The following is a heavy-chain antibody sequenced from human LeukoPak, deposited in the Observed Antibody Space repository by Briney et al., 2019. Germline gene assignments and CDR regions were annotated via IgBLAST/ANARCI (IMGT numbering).Heavy chain of an antibody. CDR3: AKDARVYWVRYFDY. CDR1: GFTFSSYG. CDR2: ISGSGGST. D-gene: IGHD1-26*01. J-gene: IGHJ4*02. Sequence: SGGSLRLSCAASGFTFSSYGMSWVRQAPGKGLEWVSAISGSGGSTYYADSVKGRFTISRDNSKNTLYLQMNSLRAEDTAVYYCAKDARVYWVRYFDYSGQGTLVTVSS. V-gene: IGHV3-23*01.